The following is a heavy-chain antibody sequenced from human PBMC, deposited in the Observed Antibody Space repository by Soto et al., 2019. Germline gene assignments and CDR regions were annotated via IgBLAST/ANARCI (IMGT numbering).Heavy chain of an antibody. CDR3: VGQRTGNLHGHVDV. J-gene: IGHJ6*02. CDR1: SGPSRSHN. Sequence: QVQLQQSGPGLVKPSETLSLTCTVSSGPSRSHNWGWIRQPPGRGLEWIGYDYYTGGTSYNPSLKGRVTISEDASTNHSSLTLSSVTDADPAVYYCVGQRTGNLHGHVDVWGQGTTVSVSS. CDR2: DYYTGGT. V-gene: IGHV4-59*08. D-gene: IGHD6-25*01.